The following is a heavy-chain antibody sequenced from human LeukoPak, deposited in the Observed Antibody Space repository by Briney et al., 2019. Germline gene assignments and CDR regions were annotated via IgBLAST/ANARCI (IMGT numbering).Heavy chain of an antibody. V-gene: IGHV1-18*01. CDR1: GYTFTSYD. CDR2: INTYNGNT. CDR3: AREQKSIGSYFNY. D-gene: IGHD1-26*01. Sequence: VASVKVSCKASGYTFTSYDISWVRQAPGQGLEWMGWINTYNGNTNYAQKVQGRVTVTTDTSTSTAYMELRNLRSDDTAVYYCAREQKSIGSYFNYWGQGTLVTVSS. J-gene: IGHJ4*02.